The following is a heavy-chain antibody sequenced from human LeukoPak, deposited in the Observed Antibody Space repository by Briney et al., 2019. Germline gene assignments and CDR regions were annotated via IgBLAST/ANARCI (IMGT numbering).Heavy chain of an antibody. CDR1: GLTFSTYS. CDR3: AKDVAPDSGWDLDY. Sequence: GGSLRLSCAVSGLTFSTYSMTWVRQGPGKGLEWVSSIYNSGAKIFYADSVKGRFTISRDNSKNTLYLQMNSLRVADTAVYYCAKDVAPDSGWDLDYWGQGTLVTVSS. D-gene: IGHD6-19*01. V-gene: IGHV3-23*01. J-gene: IGHJ4*02. CDR2: IYNSGAKI.